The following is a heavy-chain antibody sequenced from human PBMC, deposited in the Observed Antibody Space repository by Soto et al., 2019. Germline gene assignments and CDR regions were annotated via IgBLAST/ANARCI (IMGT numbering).Heavy chain of an antibody. CDR1: GGSFSGYY. CDR3: ARGLSRIRYFDWLYRDAFDI. J-gene: IGHJ3*02. Sequence: QVQLQQWGAGLLKPSETLSLTCAVYGGSFSGYYWSWIRQPPGKGLEWIGEINHSGSTNYNPSFKSSIIISVDTSKNQFSLKLSSVTAADTAVYYCARGLSRIRYFDWLYRDAFDIWGQGTMVTVSS. V-gene: IGHV4-34*01. CDR2: INHSGST. D-gene: IGHD3-9*01.